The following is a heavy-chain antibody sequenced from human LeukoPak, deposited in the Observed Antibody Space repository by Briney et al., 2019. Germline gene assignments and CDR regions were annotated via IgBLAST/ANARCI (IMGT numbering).Heavy chain of an antibody. Sequence: PSETLSLTCTVSGGSVSSGIYYWSWIRQHPGKGLEWIGYIYYSGTTNYNPSLKSRVTISVDKSKNQFSLKLTSVTAADTAVYYCARVPFDTNSYYYYYGMDVWGQGTTVPVSS. CDR2: IYYSGTT. CDR1: GGSVSSGIYY. CDR3: ARVPFDTNSYYYYYGMDV. J-gene: IGHJ6*02. D-gene: IGHD2-8*01. V-gene: IGHV4-61*01.